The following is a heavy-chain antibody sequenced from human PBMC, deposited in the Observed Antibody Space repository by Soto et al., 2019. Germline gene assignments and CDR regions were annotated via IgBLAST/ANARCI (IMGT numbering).Heavy chain of an antibody. CDR2: ISNDGSNK. CDR3: AKDSYYDSSGYLDY. D-gene: IGHD3-22*01. CDR1: GFSFSTYG. J-gene: IGHJ4*02. Sequence: TGGSLRLSCAASGFSFSTYGMHWVRQAPGKGLEWVAFISNDGSNKYYADSVKGRFTISRDNSKNTLYLQMNSLRAEDTAVYHCAKDSYYDSSGYLDYWGQGTLVTVSS. V-gene: IGHV3-30*18.